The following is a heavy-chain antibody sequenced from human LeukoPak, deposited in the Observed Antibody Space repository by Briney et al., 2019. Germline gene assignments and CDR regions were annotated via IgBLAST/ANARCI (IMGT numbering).Heavy chain of an antibody. CDR3: AELGITMIGGV. Sequence: PGGSLRLSCAASGFTFSGSAMHWVRQASGKGLEGVGRIRSKANSYATADAASVKGRFTISTDDSKNTAYLQMNSLKTEDTAVYYCAELGITMIGGVWGKGTTVTISS. V-gene: IGHV3-73*01. D-gene: IGHD3-10*02. CDR2: IRSKANSYAT. CDR1: GFTFSGSA. J-gene: IGHJ6*04.